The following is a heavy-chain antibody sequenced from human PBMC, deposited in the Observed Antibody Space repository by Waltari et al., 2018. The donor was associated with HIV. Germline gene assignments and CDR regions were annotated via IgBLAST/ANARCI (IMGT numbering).Heavy chain of an antibody. J-gene: IGHJ4*02. CDR1: GFPLSSYS. D-gene: IGHD3-22*01. CDR3: ARVDYYHSTKSRYFDP. V-gene: IGHV3-21*01. CDR2: MSVSSSYI. Sequence: EVQLVESGGGLVKPGGSLRPSCAASGFPLSSYSMNWVRQARGNGVEGVSPMSVSSSYIDYADSVKGRFTVSRDNAKNAQYLQMNSLKAEETAVYYCARVDYYHSTKSRYFDPWGQGTLVTVSS.